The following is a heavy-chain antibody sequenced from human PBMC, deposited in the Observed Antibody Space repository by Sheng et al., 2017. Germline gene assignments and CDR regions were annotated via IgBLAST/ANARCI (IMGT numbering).Heavy chain of an antibody. V-gene: IGHV1-69*04. Sequence: QVQLVQSGAEVKKPGSSVKVSCKASGGTFSSYAISWVRQAPGQGLEWMGGIIPILGIANYAQKFQGRVTITADKSTSTAYMELSSLRSEDTAVYYCAREDMTTVTMPGYYYYMDVWGKGTTVTVSS. CDR2: IIPILGIA. CDR1: GGTFSSYA. CDR3: AREDMTTVTMPGYYYYMDV. D-gene: IGHD4-17*01. J-gene: IGHJ6*03.